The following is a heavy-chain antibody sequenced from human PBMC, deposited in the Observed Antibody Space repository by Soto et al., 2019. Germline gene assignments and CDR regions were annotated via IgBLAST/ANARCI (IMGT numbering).Heavy chain of an antibody. CDR1: GGSFRSYA. Sequence: QVQLVQSGAEVKKPGSSVRVSCKASGGSFRSYAISWLRQAPGQGLEWMGDIMAVFGTPTYAQRFQGRVTISADESTTTAYLDLSSLRSDDTAVYYCETSRGFYAAMEVWGQGTTVTVSS. CDR3: ETSRGFYAAMEV. CDR2: IMAVFGTP. J-gene: IGHJ6*02. D-gene: IGHD3-16*01. V-gene: IGHV1-69*01.